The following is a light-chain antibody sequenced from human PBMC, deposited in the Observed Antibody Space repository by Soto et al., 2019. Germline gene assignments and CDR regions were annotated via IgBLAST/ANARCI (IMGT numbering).Light chain of an antibody. Sequence: EIVLTQSPATLSLSPGERATLSCRARQSVSSYLDWYQQKPGQAPRLLIYAASNRATGIPARCSGSGSGTDFTLTISSLEPEDFAVYYCQQRSNWPPYTFGQGTKLEIK. V-gene: IGKV3-11*01. CDR2: AAS. CDR1: QSVSSY. J-gene: IGKJ2*01. CDR3: QQRSNWPPYT.